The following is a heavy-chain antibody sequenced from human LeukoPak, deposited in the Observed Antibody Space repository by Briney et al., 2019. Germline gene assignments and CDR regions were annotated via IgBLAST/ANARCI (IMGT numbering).Heavy chain of an antibody. J-gene: IGHJ4*02. Sequence: PGGSLRLSCAASGFTFSSHSMNWVRQAPGKGLEWVSSISSSSSYIYYADSVKGRFTLSRDNAKNSLYLQMNSLRAEDTAVYYCARAMTTVFDYWGQGTLVTVSS. CDR1: GFTFSSHS. V-gene: IGHV3-21*01. CDR2: ISSSSSYI. CDR3: ARAMTTVFDY. D-gene: IGHD4-17*01.